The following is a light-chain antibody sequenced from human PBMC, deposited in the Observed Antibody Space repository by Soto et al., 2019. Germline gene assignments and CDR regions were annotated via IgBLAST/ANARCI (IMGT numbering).Light chain of an antibody. Sequence: QSALTQPASVSGSPGQSITISCTGTSCDIGVYDFVSWYQQHPAKAPKLLIYDVSYRPSGVSDRFSGSKSGNTASLTISGLAADDEADYYCCSYTSSSTVLFGGGTQLTVL. CDR2: DVS. CDR1: SCDIGVYDF. V-gene: IGLV2-14*01. CDR3: CSYTSSSTVL. J-gene: IGLJ2*01.